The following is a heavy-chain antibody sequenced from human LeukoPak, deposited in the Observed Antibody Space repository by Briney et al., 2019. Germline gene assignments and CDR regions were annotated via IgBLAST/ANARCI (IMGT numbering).Heavy chain of an antibody. D-gene: IGHD2-15*01. V-gene: IGHV1-46*01. J-gene: IGHJ4*02. CDR3: ARGEPSTDSLYRYCSGGSCYLFDY. Sequence: ASVKVSCKASGYTFTSYYMHWVRQAPGQGLEWMGIINPSGGSTSYAQKFQGRVTMTRDTSTSTVYMELSSLRSEDTAVYYCARGEPSTDSLYRYCSGGSCYLFDYWGQGTLVTVSS. CDR1: GYTFTSYY. CDR2: INPSGGST.